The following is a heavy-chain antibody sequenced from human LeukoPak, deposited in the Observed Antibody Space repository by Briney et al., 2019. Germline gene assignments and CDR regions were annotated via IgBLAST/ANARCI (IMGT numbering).Heavy chain of an antibody. J-gene: IGHJ4*02. V-gene: IGHV1-69*13. Sequence: SVKVSCKASGGTFSSYAISWVRQAPGQGLEWMGGIIPIFGTANYAQKFQGRVTITADESTSTAYMELSSLRSEDTAVYYCARSRLAVADSYYFDYWGQGTLVTDSS. CDR1: GGTFSSYA. D-gene: IGHD6-19*01. CDR2: IIPIFGTA. CDR3: ARSRLAVADSYYFDY.